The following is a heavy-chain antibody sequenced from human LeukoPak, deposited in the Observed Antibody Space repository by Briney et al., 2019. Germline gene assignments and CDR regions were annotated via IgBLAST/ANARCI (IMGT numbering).Heavy chain of an antibody. CDR1: GGSINNSSRY. V-gene: IGHV4-39*02. D-gene: IGHD3-10*01. J-gene: IGHJ4*02. Sequence: PSETLSLTCTVSGGSINNSSRYWGWIRQPPGKGLEWIGSIYYSGSTYYKPSLKSRVTISMDTSQNHFSLKLGSATAADTAVYYCATYYYGSGRYYLDDWGQGTRVTVSS. CDR3: ATYYYGSGRYYLDD. CDR2: IYYSGST.